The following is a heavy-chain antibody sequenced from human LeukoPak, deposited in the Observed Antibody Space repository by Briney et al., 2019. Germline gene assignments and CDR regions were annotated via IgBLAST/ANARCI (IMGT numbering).Heavy chain of an antibody. Sequence: GGSLRLSCAAPGFTVSNNYMSWVRQAPGKGLEWVSVIFRSGTTYYADSVKGRFTISRDNSKNTLYLQTNSLRVEDTAVYYCATRDGSGTPYDYWGQGTLVTVSS. D-gene: IGHD3-10*01. CDR2: IFRSGTT. CDR3: ATRDGSGTPYDY. CDR1: GFTVSNNY. V-gene: IGHV3-66*01. J-gene: IGHJ4*02.